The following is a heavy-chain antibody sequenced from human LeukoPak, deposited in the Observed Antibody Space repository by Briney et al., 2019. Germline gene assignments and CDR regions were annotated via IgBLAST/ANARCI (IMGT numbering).Heavy chain of an antibody. V-gene: IGHV3-30*04. CDR1: GFIFSNYA. D-gene: IGHD4-17*01. CDR2: TAYDGSNE. CDR3: ARDMRGDYGDYSSSDYYYGMDA. Sequence: GRSLRLSCAVSGFIFSNYAMHWVRQAPGKGLEWVAVTAYDGSNEYYADSVKGRFTISRDNSKNTLNLQKNSLRAEDTAVYYCARDMRGDYGDYSSSDYYYGMDAWGQGTTVTVSS. J-gene: IGHJ6*02.